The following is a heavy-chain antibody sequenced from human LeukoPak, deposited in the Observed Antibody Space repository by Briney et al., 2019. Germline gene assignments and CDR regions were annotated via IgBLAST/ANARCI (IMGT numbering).Heavy chain of an antibody. CDR3: ARGRRDRTRHRDY. J-gene: IGHJ4*02. V-gene: IGHV1-18*01. CDR2: ISAYNGNT. Sequence: GASVKVSCKASGYTFPDYGISWVRQAPGQGLEWMGWISAYNGNTNYAQNFQGRVTMTTDTSTSTAYMELRSLRSDDTAVYFCARGRRDRTRHRDYWGQGTLVTVSS. CDR1: GYTFPDYG. D-gene: IGHD5-24*01.